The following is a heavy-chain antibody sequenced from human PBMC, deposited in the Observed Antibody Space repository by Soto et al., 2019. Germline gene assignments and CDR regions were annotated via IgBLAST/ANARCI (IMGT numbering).Heavy chain of an antibody. CDR1: GFTFINNC. V-gene: IGHV3-53*02. J-gene: IGHJ6*02. CDR3: VRGRPDDYYYGMDV. D-gene: IGHD1-26*01. CDR2: TYSNHTT. Sequence: EVQLVETGGGLIQPGGSLRLSCAASGFTFINNCMSWVRQAPGKGLEWVAVTYSNHTTSYAESVRGRFTISRANSKNTLSLQMDSLRADDTAVYFCVRGRPDDYYYGMDVWGQGTTVTVSS.